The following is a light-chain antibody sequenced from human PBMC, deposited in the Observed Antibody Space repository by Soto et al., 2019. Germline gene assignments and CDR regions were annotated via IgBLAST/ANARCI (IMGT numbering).Light chain of an antibody. CDR3: QQRSNWPPIT. CDR1: QSVSSY. J-gene: IGKJ5*01. Sequence: EIVLTQSPATLSLSPGERATLSCRASQSVSSYLAWYQQEPGQAPRLLSYYASNRATGIPARFSGSGSGTDFTLTISSLEPEDFAVYYCQQRSNWPPITFGQGTRLEIK. CDR2: YAS. V-gene: IGKV3-11*01.